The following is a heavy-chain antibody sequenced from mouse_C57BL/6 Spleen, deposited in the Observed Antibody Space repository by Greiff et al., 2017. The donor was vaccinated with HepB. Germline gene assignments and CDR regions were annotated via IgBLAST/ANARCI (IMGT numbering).Heavy chain of an antibody. CDR3: ARAAQYSLFDY. D-gene: IGHD2-10*02. J-gene: IGHJ2*01. CDR2: IDPSDSYT. Sequence: VKLQQPGAELVMPGASVKLSCKASGYTFTSYWMHWVKQRPGQGLEWIGEIDPSDSYTNYNQKFKGKSTLTVDKSSSTAYMQLSSLTSEDSAVYYCARAAQYSLFDYCGQGTTLSVSS. CDR1: GYTFTSYW. V-gene: IGHV1-69*01.